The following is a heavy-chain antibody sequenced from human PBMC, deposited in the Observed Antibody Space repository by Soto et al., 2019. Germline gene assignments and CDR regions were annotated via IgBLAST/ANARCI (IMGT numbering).Heavy chain of an antibody. CDR2: IDPSDSYT. D-gene: IGHD1-7*01. CDR3: ATPQGGTDWLDP. V-gene: IGHV5-10-1*01. J-gene: IGHJ5*02. CDR1: GYIFANYW. Sequence: PGESLKISCKASGYIFANYWIIWVRQLPGKGLEWMGRIDPSDSYTDYNPPFRGLVTISSDRSINTVYLHWTSLKASDTAMSYCATPQGGTDWLDPCGQGTLVTVSS.